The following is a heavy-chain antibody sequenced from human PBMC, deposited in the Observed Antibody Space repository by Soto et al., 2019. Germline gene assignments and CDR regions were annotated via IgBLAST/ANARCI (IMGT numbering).Heavy chain of an antibody. J-gene: IGHJ5*02. CDR2: ISHSGST. V-gene: IGHV4-30-2*01. CDR3: ARWFDP. Sequence: SETLSLTCAVSGGSISSGGYSWSWIRQPPGKGLEWIGYISHSGSTYYNPSLKSRVTISGDRSKNQFSLKLSSVTAADTAVYYCARWFDPWGQGTLVTVSS. CDR1: GGSISSGGYS.